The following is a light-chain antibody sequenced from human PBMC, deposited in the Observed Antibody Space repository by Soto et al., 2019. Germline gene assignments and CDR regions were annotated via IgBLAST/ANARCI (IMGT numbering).Light chain of an antibody. V-gene: IGKV3-20*01. CDR3: QQSYSTSPFT. J-gene: IGKJ4*01. Sequence: IVLTQSPDTLSLSPGERATLYCRASRSVSSSYLAWYQHKAGQAPRLLISGASNRATDIPDRFSGSESGTDFTLTISRLEPEDFATYYCQQSYSTSPFTFGGGTKVEIK. CDR1: RSVSSSY. CDR2: GAS.